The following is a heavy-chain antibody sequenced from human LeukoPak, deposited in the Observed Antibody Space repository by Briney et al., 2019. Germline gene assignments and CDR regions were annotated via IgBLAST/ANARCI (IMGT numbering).Heavy chain of an antibody. CDR3: AIRRYCSGGSCYSLGMDY. J-gene: IGHJ4*02. D-gene: IGHD2-15*01. Sequence: KPSETLSPTRAGHGGAFSGYYWSWVRQPPGEGVEWSGGINHSGSTNYKPSLKRRVTISVDTSKNQFSLKLSSVTAADTAVYYCAIRRYCSGGSCYSLGMDYWGQGTLVTVSS. V-gene: IGHV4-34*01. CDR2: INHSGST. CDR1: GGAFSGYY.